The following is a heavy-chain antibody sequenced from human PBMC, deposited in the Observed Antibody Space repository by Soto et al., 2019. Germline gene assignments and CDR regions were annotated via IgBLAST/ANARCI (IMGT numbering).Heavy chain of an antibody. Sequence: QVQLVQSGAEVKKPGASVKVSCKASGYTFTSYGISWVRQAPGQGLEWMGWISAYNGNTNYAQKLQGRVTMTTDTSTSTAYMELRSLRSDDTAVYYCARDHPELWFGELLSKGAQFDPWGQGTLVTVSS. V-gene: IGHV1-18*01. J-gene: IGHJ5*02. CDR1: GYTFTSYG. CDR3: ARDHPELWFGELLSKGAQFDP. D-gene: IGHD3-10*01. CDR2: ISAYNGNT.